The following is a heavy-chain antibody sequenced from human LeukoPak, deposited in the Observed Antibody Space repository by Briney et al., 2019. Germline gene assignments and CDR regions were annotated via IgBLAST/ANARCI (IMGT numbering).Heavy chain of an antibody. CDR1: GGSFSGYY. J-gene: IGHJ5*02. V-gene: IGHV4-34*01. CDR2: INHSGST. D-gene: IGHD5-24*01. Sequence: SETLSLTCAVYGGSFSGYYWSWIRQPPGKGLEWIGEINHSGSTNYNPSLKSRVTISVDTSKNQFSLKLSSVTAADTAVYYCARHTAEKYNWFDRWGQGTLVTVSS. CDR3: ARHTAEKYNWFDR.